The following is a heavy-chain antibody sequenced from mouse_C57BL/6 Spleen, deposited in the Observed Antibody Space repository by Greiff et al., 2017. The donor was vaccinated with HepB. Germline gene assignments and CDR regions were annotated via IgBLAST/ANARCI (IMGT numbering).Heavy chain of an antibody. J-gene: IGHJ3*01. CDR3: ARELTGPFAY. V-gene: IGHV5-17*01. Sequence: EVMLVESGGGLVKPGGSLKLSCAASGFTFSDYGMHWVRQAPEKGLEWVAYISSGSSTIYYADTVKGRFTISRDNATNTLFLQMTSLRSEDTAMYYCARELTGPFAYWGQGTLVTVSA. CDR1: GFTFSDYG. CDR2: ISSGSSTI. D-gene: IGHD4-1*01.